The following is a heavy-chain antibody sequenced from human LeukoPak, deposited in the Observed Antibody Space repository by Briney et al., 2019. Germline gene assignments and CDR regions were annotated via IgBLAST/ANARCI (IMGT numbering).Heavy chain of an antibody. Sequence: PGGSLRLSCAASGFTFSDYYMSCIRQAPGKGLEWVSYISSSGSTIYYADSVKGRFTISRDNAKNSLYLQMNSLRAEDTAVYYCAREYGDPYYYYGMDVWGQGTTVTVSS. CDR1: GFTFSDYY. D-gene: IGHD4-17*01. J-gene: IGHJ6*02. V-gene: IGHV3-11*01. CDR2: ISSSGSTI. CDR3: AREYGDPYYYYGMDV.